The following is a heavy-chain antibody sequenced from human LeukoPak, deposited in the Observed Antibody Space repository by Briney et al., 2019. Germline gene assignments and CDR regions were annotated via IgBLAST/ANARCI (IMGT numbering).Heavy chain of an antibody. Sequence: GASVKVSCKASGYTFTSYDINWVRQATGQGLEWMGWMNPSSGNTGYAQKFQGRVTITRNTSISTAYMELSSLRSEDTAVYYCARVRITMVRGVFYYYYYYMDVWGKGTTVTVSS. V-gene: IGHV1-8*03. CDR1: GYTFTSYD. J-gene: IGHJ6*03. D-gene: IGHD3-10*01. CDR2: MNPSSGNT. CDR3: ARVRITMVRGVFYYYYYYMDV.